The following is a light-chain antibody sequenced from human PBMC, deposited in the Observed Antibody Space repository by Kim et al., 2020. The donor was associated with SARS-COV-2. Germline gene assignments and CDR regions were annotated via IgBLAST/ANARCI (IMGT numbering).Light chain of an antibody. CDR2: DVS. CDR3: SSYTSSSTWV. V-gene: IGLV2-14*01. J-gene: IGLJ3*02. CDR1: SSDVGGYNY. Sequence: QSALTQPASVSGSPGQSITISCTGTSSDVGGYNYVSWYQQHPGKAPKLMIYDVSKRSSGVSNRFSGSKSGNTASLTIAGLQAEDEADYYCSSYTSSSTWVFGGETQLTVL.